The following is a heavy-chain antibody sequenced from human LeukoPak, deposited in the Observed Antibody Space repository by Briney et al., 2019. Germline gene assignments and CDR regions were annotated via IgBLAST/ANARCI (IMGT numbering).Heavy chain of an antibody. CDR2: ISTSGTYI. CDR3: VGTHYYGSGNYNDAFDI. V-gene: IGHV3-11*01. Sequence: GGSLRLSCAASGFTFSDYHMSWIRQAPGKGLEWVSYISTSGTYIYYADSMKGRFTISRDNAKNSLYLQMNSLRAEDSAVYYCVGTHYYGSGNYNDAFDIWGQGTMVTVSS. CDR1: GFTFSDYH. D-gene: IGHD3-10*01. J-gene: IGHJ3*02.